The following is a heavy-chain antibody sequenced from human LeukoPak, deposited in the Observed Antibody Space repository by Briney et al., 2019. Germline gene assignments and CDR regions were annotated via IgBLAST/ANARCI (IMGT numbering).Heavy chain of an antibody. CDR3: ARRYSSGYYYEVGDAFDI. CDR2: IYYSGST. Sequence: SETLSLTCAVYGGSFSGYYWGWIRQPPGKGLEWIGSIYYSGSTYYNPSLKSRVTISVDTSKNQFSLKLSSVTAADTAVYYCARRYSSGYYYEVGDAFDIWGQGAMVTVSS. J-gene: IGHJ3*02. CDR1: GGSFSGYY. D-gene: IGHD3-22*01. V-gene: IGHV4-39*01.